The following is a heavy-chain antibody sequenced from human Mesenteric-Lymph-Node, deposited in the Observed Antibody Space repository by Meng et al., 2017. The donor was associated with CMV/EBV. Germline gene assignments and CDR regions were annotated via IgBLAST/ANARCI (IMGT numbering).Heavy chain of an antibody. CDR1: GGTFSSYT. CDR3: ASAPIVGATREYFDY. V-gene: IGHV1-69*02. CDR2: IIPILGIA. Sequence: SVKVSCKASGGTFSSYTISWVRQAPGQGLEWMGRIIPILGIANYAQKFQGRVTITADKSTSTVYMELSSLRSEDTAVYYCASAPIVGATREYFDYWGQGTLVTVSS. J-gene: IGHJ4*02. D-gene: IGHD1-26*01.